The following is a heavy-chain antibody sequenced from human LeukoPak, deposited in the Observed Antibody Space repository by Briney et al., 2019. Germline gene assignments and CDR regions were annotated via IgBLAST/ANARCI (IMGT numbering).Heavy chain of an antibody. V-gene: IGHV1-24*01. Sequence: GASVKVSCKVSGYTLTELSMHWVRQAPGKGLEWMGGFDPEDGETIYAQKFQGRVTMTEDTSTDTAYMELSSLRSEDTAVYYCATVPRTWSGYYTPEYFQHWGQGTLVTVSS. D-gene: IGHD3-3*01. CDR1: GYTLTELS. CDR3: ATVPRTWSGYYTPEYFQH. J-gene: IGHJ1*01. CDR2: FDPEDGET.